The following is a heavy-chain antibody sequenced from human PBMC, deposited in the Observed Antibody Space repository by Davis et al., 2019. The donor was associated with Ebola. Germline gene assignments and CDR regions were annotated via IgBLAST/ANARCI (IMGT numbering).Heavy chain of an antibody. D-gene: IGHD2-8*01. CDR1: GYTFTNYD. Sequence: ASVKVSCKASGYTFTNYDINWVRQATGQGLEWMGWLNPNSGNTDSTHKFQGRLTMTKNISIGTAYMELSTLTSEDTAVYYCARRVYSRSGFDSWGQGTLVTVSS. CDR3: ARRVYSRSGFDS. V-gene: IGHV1-8*01. J-gene: IGHJ4*02. CDR2: LNPNSGNT.